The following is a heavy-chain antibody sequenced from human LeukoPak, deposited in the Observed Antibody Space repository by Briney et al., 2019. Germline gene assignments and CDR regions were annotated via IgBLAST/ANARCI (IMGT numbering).Heavy chain of an antibody. D-gene: IGHD2-15*01. V-gene: IGHV4-34*01. CDR3: ARGGGPRYCSAGSCYYYGMDV. CDR1: GWSFSGYY. Sequence: PSETLSLTCAVYGWSFSGYYWSWIRQPPGKGLEWVGESNHSGSTNYNPYLKSRVTMSVDTSKNQFSLKLSSVTAADTAVYYCARGGGPRYCSAGSCYYYGMDVWGKGTTVTVSS. CDR2: SNHSGST. J-gene: IGHJ6*04.